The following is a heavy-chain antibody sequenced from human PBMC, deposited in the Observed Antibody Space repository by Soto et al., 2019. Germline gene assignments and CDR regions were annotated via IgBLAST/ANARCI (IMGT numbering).Heavy chain of an antibody. CDR1: GFSLSTSGVG. CDR2: IYYSGST. V-gene: IGHV4-61*05. J-gene: IGHJ5*02. Sequence: SGPTLVNPTQTLTLTCTFSGFSLSTSGVGVGWIRQPPGKGLEWIGYIYYSGSTNYNPSLKSRVTISVDTSKNQFSLKLSSVTAADTAVYYCARRRGINWFDPWGQGTLVTVSS. D-gene: IGHD3-16*01. CDR3: ARRRGINWFDP.